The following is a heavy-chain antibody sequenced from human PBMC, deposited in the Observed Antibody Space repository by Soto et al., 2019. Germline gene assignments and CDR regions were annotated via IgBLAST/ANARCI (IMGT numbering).Heavy chain of an antibody. CDR3: ARLLVDSTPRGPIDF. Sequence: GGSLRLSCTASGFTFSNYAMTWVRQAPGKGLEWVSAISASGSATYYADSLKGRITFSRDNSKNMLFLQLNSLRVEDTALYYCARLLVDSTPRGPIDFWGQGTVVTVSS. J-gene: IGHJ4*02. CDR2: ISASGSAT. D-gene: IGHD4-4*01. V-gene: IGHV3-23*01. CDR1: GFTFSNYA.